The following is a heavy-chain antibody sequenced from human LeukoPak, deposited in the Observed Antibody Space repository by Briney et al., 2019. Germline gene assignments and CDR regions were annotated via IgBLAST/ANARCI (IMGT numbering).Heavy chain of an antibody. CDR3: ARVPGVYYDTLIGFGSGWFDP. CDR2: IYHSGTT. V-gene: IGHV4-59*08. J-gene: IGHJ6*04. Sequence: TTSETLSLTCTVSGGSISSYYWSWIRQPPGKGLEWIGIIYHSGTTYYNPSLRSRVIISVDTSKNQFSLKLRSVTAADTAVFYCARVPGVYYDTLIGFGSGWFDPWGKGTTVTVSS. CDR1: GGSISSYY. D-gene: IGHD3-9*01.